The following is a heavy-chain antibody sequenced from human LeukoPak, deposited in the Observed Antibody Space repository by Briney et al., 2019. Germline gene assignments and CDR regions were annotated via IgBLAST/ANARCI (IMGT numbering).Heavy chain of an antibody. CDR1: GYTFTTYG. CDR3: ARDGDSSGYYFN. D-gene: IGHD3-22*01. Sequence: ASVKVSCKASGYTFTTYGITWVRQAPGQGLEWMGWISTDNGDTNYAQKLQGRVTMTTDTSTSTAYMELRSLRSDDTAVYYCARDGDSSGYYFNWGQGTLVTVSS. J-gene: IGHJ4*02. V-gene: IGHV1-18*01. CDR2: ISTDNGDT.